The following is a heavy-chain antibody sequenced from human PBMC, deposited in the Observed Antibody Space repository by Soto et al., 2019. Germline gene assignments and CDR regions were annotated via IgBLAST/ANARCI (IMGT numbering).Heavy chain of an antibody. CDR3: VTQRSDCQLPFYV. CDR1: GYTFTGYY. D-gene: IGHD1-26*01. Sequence: GASVKVSCKASGYTFTGYYMHWVRQAPGQGLEWMGWINPNSGGTNYAQKFQGWVTMTRDTSISTAYMELSRLRSDDTAVYYFVTQRSDCQLPFYVWGQGSLVPVSS. V-gene: IGHV1-2*04. CDR2: INPNSGGT. J-gene: IGHJ1*01.